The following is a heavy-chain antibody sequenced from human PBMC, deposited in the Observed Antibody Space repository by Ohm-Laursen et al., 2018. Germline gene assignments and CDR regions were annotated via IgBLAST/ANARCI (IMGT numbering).Heavy chain of an antibody. Sequence: GSLRLSCTASGFTFSSYTMSWVRQAPGKGLEWVSSISNNGAGTYYADSVKGRFTISRDNSKNTLFLQMNSLRAEDTALYYCANSRGWSRGTNAFDIWGQGTVVTVSS. J-gene: IGHJ3*02. CDR1: GFTFSSYT. CDR3: ANSRGWSRGTNAFDI. D-gene: IGHD6-19*01. V-gene: IGHV3-23*01. CDR2: ISNNGAGT.